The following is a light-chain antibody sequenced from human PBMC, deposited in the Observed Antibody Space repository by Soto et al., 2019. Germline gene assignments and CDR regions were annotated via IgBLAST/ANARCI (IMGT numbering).Light chain of an antibody. J-gene: IGLJ1*01. CDR3: SSYAGRDTVV. CDR2: EVS. V-gene: IGLV2-8*01. CDR1: ISDIGDTHY. Sequence: QSVLAQPPSSSGSPGQSVTVSCTGTISDIGDTHYVSWYQQHPGKAPKLMVYEVSKRPSGVPDRFSGSKSGNTASLTVSGLLAEDEGDYYCSSYAGRDTVVYGSGTKVTV.